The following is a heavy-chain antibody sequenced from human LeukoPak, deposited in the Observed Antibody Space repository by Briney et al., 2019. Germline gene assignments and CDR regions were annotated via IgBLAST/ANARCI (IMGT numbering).Heavy chain of an antibody. D-gene: IGHD5-12*01. Sequence: ASETLSLTCTVSGGSISSSSYYWGWIRQPPGKGLEWIGSIYYSGSTYYNPSLKSRVTISVDTSKNQFSLKLSSVTAADTAVYYCARAERWLRFSYWGQGTLVTVSS. CDR2: IYYSGST. J-gene: IGHJ4*02. V-gene: IGHV4-39*07. CDR3: ARAERWLRFSY. CDR1: GGSISSSSYY.